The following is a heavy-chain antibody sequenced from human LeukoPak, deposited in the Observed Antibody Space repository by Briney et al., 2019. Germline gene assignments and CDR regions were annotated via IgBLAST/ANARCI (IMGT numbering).Heavy chain of an antibody. D-gene: IGHD6-19*01. J-gene: IGHJ4*02. V-gene: IGHV3-66*01. CDR1: GFTVSTNY. CDR2: IYSGGST. Sequence: PGGSLRLSCAASGFTVSTNYMSWVRQAPGKGLEWVSVIYSGGSTSYADSVKGRFTISRDNSKNTLYVQMNNVRAEDTAVYYCARDSSSGWQHDYWGQGTLVTVSS. CDR3: ARDSSSGWQHDY.